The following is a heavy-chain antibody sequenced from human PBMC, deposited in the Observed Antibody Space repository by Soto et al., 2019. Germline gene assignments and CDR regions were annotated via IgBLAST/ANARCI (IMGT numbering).Heavy chain of an antibody. V-gene: IGHV1-8*01. J-gene: IGHJ4*02. CDR3: ARGDGYIFDY. Sequence: QVQLVQSGAEVKKPGASVKVSCKASGYTFISYDIYWVRQATGQGLERMGWINANTGDTGNAQKFQGRVTMTRNTSINTANLELSSLRSDDTTVYFCARGDGYIFDYWGQGTLVTVSS. D-gene: IGHD5-12*01. CDR2: INANTGDT. CDR1: GYTFISYD.